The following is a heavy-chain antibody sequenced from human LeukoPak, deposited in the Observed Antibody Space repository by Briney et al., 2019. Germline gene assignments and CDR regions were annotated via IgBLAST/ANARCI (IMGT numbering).Heavy chain of an antibody. Sequence: PEGSLRLSCAASGVIVSSNYMTWVRQTPGKGLEWVSLIYSDGSPSYADSVKGRFAISRDNSINTLYLQMNNLRAEDTAVYYCARGLPGFSWGQGTLVTVSS. V-gene: IGHV3-66*01. CDR2: IYSDGSP. J-gene: IGHJ4*02. CDR1: GVIVSSNY. D-gene: IGHD2-21*01. CDR3: ARGLPGFS.